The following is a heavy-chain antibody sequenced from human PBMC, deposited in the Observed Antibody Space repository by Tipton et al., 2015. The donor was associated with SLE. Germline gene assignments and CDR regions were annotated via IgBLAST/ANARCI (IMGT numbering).Heavy chain of an antibody. CDR3: ASGGYYGSGSYYGGWFDP. CDR1: GGSISTSY. J-gene: IGHJ5*02. V-gene: IGHV4-4*08. D-gene: IGHD3-10*01. CDR2: VYSSGST. Sequence: TLSLTCTVSGGSISTSYWSWIRQPPGKGLEWIGYVYSSGSTNYNPSLKSRVTISVDTSKNQFSLHLRSMTAADTAVYYCASGGYYGSGSYYGGWFDPWGQGTLVTVSS.